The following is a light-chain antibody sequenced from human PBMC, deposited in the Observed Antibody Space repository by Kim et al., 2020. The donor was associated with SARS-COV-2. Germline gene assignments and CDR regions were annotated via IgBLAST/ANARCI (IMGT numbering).Light chain of an antibody. J-gene: IGLJ1*01. V-gene: IGLV2-14*03. CDR1: TSDVCGYHY. CDR3: SSYTSSSTYV. CDR2: DVS. Sequence: QLINISCAETTSDVCGYHYVTCYQHHPGKATKLMIYDVSNRPSGVSNCFPGSKSGNTASLTISGLQAEDEADYYCSSYTSSSTYVFGTGTKVTVL.